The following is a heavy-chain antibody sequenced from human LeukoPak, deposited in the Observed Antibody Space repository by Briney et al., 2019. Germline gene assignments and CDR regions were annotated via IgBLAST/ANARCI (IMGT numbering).Heavy chain of an antibody. CDR3: ARDPRRLPLYYFDY. D-gene: IGHD5/OR15-5a*01. Sequence: PGGPLSLSCGASGLHLRSYWMLWVGPAPGKGREGVANNKQDGSEKYYVDSVKGRFTISRENAKNPMYLQVNSLRAEDTAVYYCARDPRRLPLYYFDYWGQGTLVTVTS. J-gene: IGHJ4*02. CDR1: GLHLRSYW. V-gene: IGHV3-7*05. CDR2: NKQDGSEK.